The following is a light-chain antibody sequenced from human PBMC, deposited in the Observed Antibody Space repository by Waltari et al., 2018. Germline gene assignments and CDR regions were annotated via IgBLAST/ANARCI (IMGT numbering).Light chain of an antibody. V-gene: IGLV3-19*01. CDR2: GQN. Sequence: SSEVTQDPSVSVALGQTVRITCPGNILRSPFASWYQQMPGPAPILVIYGQNARPSGIPDRFSGSASGETASLTITGVQAEDEADYYCNCRDTSGNHYVFGPGTKVTVL. CDR3: NCRDTSGNHYV. CDR1: ILRSPF. J-gene: IGLJ1*01.